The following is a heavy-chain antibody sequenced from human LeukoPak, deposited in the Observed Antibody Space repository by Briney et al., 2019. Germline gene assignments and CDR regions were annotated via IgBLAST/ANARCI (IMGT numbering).Heavy chain of an antibody. V-gene: IGHV4-34*01. Sequence: PSETLSLTCAVYGGSFSGYYWSWIRQPPGKGLEWIGEINHSGSTNYNPSLKSRVTISVDTSKNQFSLKPSSVTAADTAVYYCARDGVRGVRGYPRGRNGMDVWGKGTTVTVSS. J-gene: IGHJ6*04. D-gene: IGHD3-10*01. CDR3: ARDGVRGVRGYPRGRNGMDV. CDR2: INHSGST. CDR1: GGSFSGYY.